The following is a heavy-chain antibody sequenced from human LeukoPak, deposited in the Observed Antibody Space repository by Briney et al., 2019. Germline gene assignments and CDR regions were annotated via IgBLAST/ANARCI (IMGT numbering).Heavy chain of an antibody. CDR3: ARDLTTVTKGSDL. Sequence: SETLSLTCSISGGSITTHYWTWIRQPPGKGLEWIGYVLYSGITNYNPSLRGRITISVDTSQNQFSLSLRSVTAADTAAYYCARDLTTVTKGSDLWGQGTMVTVSS. J-gene: IGHJ3*01. CDR1: GGSITTHY. CDR2: VLYSGIT. D-gene: IGHD4-17*01. V-gene: IGHV4-59*11.